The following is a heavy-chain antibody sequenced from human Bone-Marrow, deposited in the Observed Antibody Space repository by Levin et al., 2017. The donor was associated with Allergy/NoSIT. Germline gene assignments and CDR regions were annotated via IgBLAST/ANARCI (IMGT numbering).Heavy chain of an antibody. CDR3: ARDLGWELQAFDI. V-gene: IGHV1-69*13. D-gene: IGHD1-26*01. CDR1: GGSFSSYA. J-gene: IGHJ3*02. CDR2: IIPVLGAA. Sequence: SVKVSCQASGGSFSSYAITWLRQAPGQGLEWVGRIIPVLGAADYAQNFQVRVTITADLSTATTYMELTNLRSEDTAVYYCARDLGWELQAFDIWGQGTKVTVSS.